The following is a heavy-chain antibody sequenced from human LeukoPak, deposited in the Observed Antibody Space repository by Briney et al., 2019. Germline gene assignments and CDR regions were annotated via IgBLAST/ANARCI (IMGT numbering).Heavy chain of an antibody. J-gene: IGHJ5*02. CDR3: ARGYKEYYSSSSRWFRNQELNWFDP. CDR2: INHSGST. CDR1: GGSFSGYY. D-gene: IGHD6-6*01. Sequence: SETLSLTCAVYGGSFSGYYWSWIRQPPGKGLEWIGEINHSGSTNYNPSLKSRVTISVDTSKNQFSLKLTSVTAADTAVYYCARGYKEYYSSSSRWFRNQELNWFDPWGQGTLVTVSS. V-gene: IGHV4-34*01.